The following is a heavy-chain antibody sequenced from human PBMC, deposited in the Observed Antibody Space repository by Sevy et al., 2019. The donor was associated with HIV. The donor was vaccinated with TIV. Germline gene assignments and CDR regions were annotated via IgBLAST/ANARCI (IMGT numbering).Heavy chain of an antibody. V-gene: IGHV3-21*01. J-gene: IGHJ6*02. CDR2: ISSSSSYK. CDR3: ARDRDGSGSSGGYGMDV. CDR1: GFTFSRYS. D-gene: IGHD3-10*01. Sequence: PGGSLRLSCVDSGFTFSRYSMNWVRQAPGKGLEWVSSISSSSSYKYYADSVKGRFTISRDNAKKSLYLQMNSLRAEDTAVYYCARDRDGSGSSGGYGMDVWGQGTTVTVSS.